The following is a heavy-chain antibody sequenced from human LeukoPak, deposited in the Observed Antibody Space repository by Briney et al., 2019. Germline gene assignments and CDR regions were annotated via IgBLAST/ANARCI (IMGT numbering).Heavy chain of an antibody. CDR3: ARDIGYYGSGENDAFDI. D-gene: IGHD3-10*01. J-gene: IGHJ3*02. CDR2: ISYDGSDK. CDR1: GFTFSNYA. Sequence: GGSLRLSCAASGFTFSNYAMHWVRQAPGKGLEWVAVISYDGSDKYYADSVKGRFTISRDSSKNTLYLQMNSLRAEDTAVYYCARDIGYYGSGENDAFDIWGQGAMVTVSS. V-gene: IGHV3-30*04.